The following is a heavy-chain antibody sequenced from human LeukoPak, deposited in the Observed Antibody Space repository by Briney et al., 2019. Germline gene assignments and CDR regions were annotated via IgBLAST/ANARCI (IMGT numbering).Heavy chain of an antibody. D-gene: IGHD3-22*01. CDR2: IYYSGRT. CDR3: ARRRYYDSTGFLD. Sequence: KPSETLSLTCSVSGDSISSSSYYWGWVRQPPGKGLEWIGDIYYSGRTYYDSSLKSRLIIGIDTSKNEFSLTLRSVTATDTAVYYCARRRYYDSTGFLDWGQGTLVSVSP. J-gene: IGHJ1*01. CDR1: GDSISSSSYY. V-gene: IGHV4-39*01.